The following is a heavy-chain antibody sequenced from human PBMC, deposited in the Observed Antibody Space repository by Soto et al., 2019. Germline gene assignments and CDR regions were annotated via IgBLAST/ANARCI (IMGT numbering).Heavy chain of an antibody. D-gene: IGHD3-16*01. CDR2: IYSGSST. CDR1: GFTVSNNY. CDR3: AAYSHKGY. J-gene: IGHJ4*02. V-gene: IGHV3-66*01. Sequence: EQLVESGGDLVQPGGSLRLSCAASGFTVSNNYMSWVRQAPGKGLEWVSLIYSGSSTYYADSVKGRFTISRDSSKNTLYLQMNSLRAEDTAMYYCAAYSHKGYWGQGTLVTVSS.